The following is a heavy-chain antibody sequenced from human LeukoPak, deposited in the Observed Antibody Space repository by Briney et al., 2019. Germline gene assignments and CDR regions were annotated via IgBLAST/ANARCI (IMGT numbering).Heavy chain of an antibody. CDR2: IYPGDYET. J-gene: IGHJ4*02. V-gene: IGHV5-51*01. Sequence: GESLKISCEGSGYSCSNYWIGWVRQMPGKGLEWMGIIYPGDYETKYSPSFQGLVTISVEKSISTAYLQWSRLKASDTAMYYCAIPPGYCGNDCSFDHWGQGTLVTVSS. D-gene: IGHD2-21*02. CDR1: GYSCSNYW. CDR3: AIPPGYCGNDCSFDH.